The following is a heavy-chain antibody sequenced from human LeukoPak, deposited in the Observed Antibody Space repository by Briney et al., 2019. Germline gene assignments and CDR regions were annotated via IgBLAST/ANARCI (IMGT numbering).Heavy chain of an antibody. CDR2: ISSSASTI. V-gene: IGHV3-48*04. D-gene: IGHD6-19*01. CDR1: GFTFSSYW. Sequence: GGSLRLSCAASGFTFSSYWMSWVRQAPGKGLKWVSSISSSASTINYADSVKGRFTISRDNAKNSLYLQMNSLRAEDTAVYYCARESAVADCFDIWGQGTLVAVSS. CDR3: ARESAVADCFDI. J-gene: IGHJ3*02.